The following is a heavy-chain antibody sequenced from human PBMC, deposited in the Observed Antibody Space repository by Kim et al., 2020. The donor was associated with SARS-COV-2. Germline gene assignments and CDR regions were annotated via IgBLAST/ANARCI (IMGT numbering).Heavy chain of an antibody. CDR2: INHSGST. Sequence: SETLSLTCAVYGGSFSGYYWSWIRQPPGKGLEWIGEINHSGSTNYNPSLKSRVTISVDTSKNQFSLKLSSVTAADTAVYYCARGKGEAAAGTGFDYWGQGTLVTVSS. J-gene: IGHJ4*02. CDR1: GGSFSGYY. CDR3: ARGKGEAAAGTGFDY. D-gene: IGHD6-13*01. V-gene: IGHV4-34*01.